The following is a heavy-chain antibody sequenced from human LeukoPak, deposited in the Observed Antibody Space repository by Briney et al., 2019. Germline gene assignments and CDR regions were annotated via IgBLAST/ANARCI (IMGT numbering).Heavy chain of an antibody. V-gene: IGHV1-69*05. CDR1: GGTFSSYA. J-gene: IGHJ5*02. D-gene: IGHD3-10*01. CDR2: IIPIFGTA. Sequence: SVKVSCKASGGTFSSYAVSWVRQAPGQGLEWMGGIIPIFGTANYAQKFQGRVTITTDESTSTAYMELSSLRSEDTAVYYCASGSGRYNWFDPWGQGTLVTVSS. CDR3: ASGSGRYNWFDP.